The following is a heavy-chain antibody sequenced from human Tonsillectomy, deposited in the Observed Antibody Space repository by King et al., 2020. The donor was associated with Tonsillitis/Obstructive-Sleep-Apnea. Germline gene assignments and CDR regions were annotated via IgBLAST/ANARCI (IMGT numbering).Heavy chain of an antibody. D-gene: IGHD3-22*01. J-gene: IGHJ4*02. V-gene: IGHV5-51*01. CDR3: ARQHYDSSGYYPYYFDY. CDR2: IYPGDSDT. CDR1: GYSFTSYW. Sequence: VQLVESGAEVKKPGESLKISCKGSGYSFTSYWIGWVRQMPGKGLEWMGIIYPGDSDTRYSQSFQGQVTISTDKSISTAYLQWSRLKASDTAMYYCARQHYDSSGYYPYYFDYWGQGTLVTVSS.